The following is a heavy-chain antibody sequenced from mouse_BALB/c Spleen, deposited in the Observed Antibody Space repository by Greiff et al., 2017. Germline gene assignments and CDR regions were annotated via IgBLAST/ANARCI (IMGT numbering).Heavy chain of an antibody. J-gene: IGHJ4*01. CDR1: GFTFTDYY. D-gene: IGHD1-1*01. CDR2: IRNKANGYTT. Sequence: EVKVVESGGGLVQPGGSLRLSCATSGFTFTDYYMSWVRQPPGKALEWLGFIRNKANGYTTEYSASVKGRFTISRDNSQSILYLQMNTLRAEDSATYYCARDNGITTVVDAMDYWGQGTSVTVSS. CDR3: ARDNGITTVVDAMDY. V-gene: IGHV7-3*02.